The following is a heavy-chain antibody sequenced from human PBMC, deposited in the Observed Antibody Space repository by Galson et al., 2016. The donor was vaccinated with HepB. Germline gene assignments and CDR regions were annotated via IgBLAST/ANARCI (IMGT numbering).Heavy chain of an antibody. CDR1: GFTFRSYW. J-gene: IGHJ4*02. CDR3: AKGAAARMEAMGIFQY. V-gene: IGHV3-74*01. D-gene: IGHD5-18*01. Sequence: SLRLSCAASGFTFRSYWMHWVRQTPGKGLEWVARISDDGRTITYADSVRGRLIISRDNAKNTLYLQLNSLRADDPAVYYCAKGAAARMEAMGIFQYWGQGTLVTVSS. CDR2: ISDDGRTI.